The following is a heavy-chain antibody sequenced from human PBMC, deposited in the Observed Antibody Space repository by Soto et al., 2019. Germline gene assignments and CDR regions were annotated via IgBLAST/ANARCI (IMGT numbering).Heavy chain of an antibody. CDR2: IWYDGSNK. D-gene: IGHD3-22*01. J-gene: IGHJ1*01. V-gene: IGHV3-33*01. CDR1: GFTFSSYG. CDR3: ARFYYYDSSGYYRSFFQH. Sequence: PGGSLRLSCAASGFTFSSYGMHWVRQAPGKGLEWVAVIWYDGSNKYYADSVKGRFTISRDNSKNTLYLQMNSLRAEDTAVYYCARFYYYDSSGYYRSFFQHWGQGTLFTVSS.